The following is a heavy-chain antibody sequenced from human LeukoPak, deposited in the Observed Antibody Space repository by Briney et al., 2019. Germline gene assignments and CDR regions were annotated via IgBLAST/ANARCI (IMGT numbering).Heavy chain of an antibody. CDR1: GYTFTGYY. CDR2: ISAYNGNT. J-gene: IGHJ6*02. D-gene: IGHD4/OR15-4a*01. CDR3: ASGPNLRLGYGDYYYYYGMDV. Sequence: ASVKVSCKASGYTFTGYYMHWVRQAPGQGLEWMGWISAYNGNTNYAQKLQGRVTITADESTSTAYMELSSLRSEDTAVYYCASGPNLRLGYGDYYYYYGMDVWGQGTTVTVSS. V-gene: IGHV1-18*04.